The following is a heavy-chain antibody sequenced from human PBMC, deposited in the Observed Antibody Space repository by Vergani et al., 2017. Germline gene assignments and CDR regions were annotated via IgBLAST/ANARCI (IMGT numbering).Heavy chain of an antibody. Sequence: QVQLQESGPGLVKPSETLSLTCTVSGGSISSYYWSWIRQPPGKGLEWIGYIYYSGSTYYNPSLKSRVTISVETSKNQFSLKLSSVTAADTAVYYCARQGIVVVPALDYWGQGTLVTVSS. CDR2: IYYSGST. V-gene: IGHV4-59*04. D-gene: IGHD2-2*01. CDR1: GGSISSYY. CDR3: ARQGIVVVPALDY. J-gene: IGHJ4*02.